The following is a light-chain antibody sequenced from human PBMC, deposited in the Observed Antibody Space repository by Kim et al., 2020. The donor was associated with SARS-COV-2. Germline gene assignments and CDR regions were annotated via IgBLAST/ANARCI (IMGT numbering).Light chain of an antibody. CDR2: DTS. V-gene: IGLV7-46*01. CDR3: LLSYSGARGV. CDR1: TGAVTSGHY. J-gene: IGLJ2*01. Sequence: GGTVTLTCGSRTGAVTSGHYPYWFQQKPGRAPRTLIYDTSNKHSWTPARFSGSLLGGKAALTLSGAQPEDEAEYYCLLSYSGARGVFGGGTQLTVL.